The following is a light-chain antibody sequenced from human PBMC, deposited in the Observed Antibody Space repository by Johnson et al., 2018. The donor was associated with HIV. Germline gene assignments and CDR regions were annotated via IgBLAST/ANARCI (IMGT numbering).Light chain of an antibody. V-gene: IGLV1-51*02. CDR2: ENN. Sequence: QSVLTQPPSVSAAPGQKVTISCSGSSSNIGKNYVSWYQQLPGTAPKVLIYENNKRPSGIPDRFSGSKSGTSATLGITGLQTGDEADYYCGTWDSSLSGGVFGTGTKVTVL. J-gene: IGLJ1*01. CDR1: SSNIGKNY. CDR3: GTWDSSLSGGV.